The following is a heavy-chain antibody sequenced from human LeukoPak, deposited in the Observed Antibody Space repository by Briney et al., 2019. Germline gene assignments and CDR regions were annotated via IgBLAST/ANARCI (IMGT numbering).Heavy chain of an antibody. CDR1: GFTFSTYS. CDR2: ISYDGRNK. Sequence: GGSLRLSCAASGFTFSTYSMNWVRQAPGKGLEWVAAISYDGRNKYYADSVKGRFTISRDNSKNTLNLQMNSLRTEDTAVFYCAKPRDIDSWAFDVWGQGTMVTVSS. J-gene: IGHJ3*01. D-gene: IGHD2-15*01. V-gene: IGHV3-30*18. CDR3: AKPRDIDSWAFDV.